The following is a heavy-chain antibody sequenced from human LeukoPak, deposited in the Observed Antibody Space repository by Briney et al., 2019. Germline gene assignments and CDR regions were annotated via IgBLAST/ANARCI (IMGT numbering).Heavy chain of an antibody. CDR3: GRDLGGRSGY. CDR1: GFTFSSYW. CDR2: INHNGNVN. Sequence: GGSLRLSCAASGFTFSSYWMNWARQAPGKGLEWVASINHNGNVNYYVDSVKGRFTISRDNAKNSLYLQMSNLRAEDTAVYYCGRDLGGRSGYWGQGTLVTVSS. J-gene: IGHJ4*02. D-gene: IGHD1-26*01. V-gene: IGHV3-7*03.